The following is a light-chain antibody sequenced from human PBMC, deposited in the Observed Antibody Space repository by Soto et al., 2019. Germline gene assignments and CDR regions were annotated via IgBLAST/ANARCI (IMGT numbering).Light chain of an antibody. Sequence: EIVLTQSPGTLSLSPGERATLSCRASQSVSSSYLGWYQQKPGQAPRLLIYGASSRATGIPGRFSGSGSGTDFTLTISRLEPEDFAVYYCQQNGSSPWTFGQGTKVDIK. V-gene: IGKV3-20*01. CDR2: GAS. CDR1: QSVSSSY. CDR3: QQNGSSPWT. J-gene: IGKJ1*01.